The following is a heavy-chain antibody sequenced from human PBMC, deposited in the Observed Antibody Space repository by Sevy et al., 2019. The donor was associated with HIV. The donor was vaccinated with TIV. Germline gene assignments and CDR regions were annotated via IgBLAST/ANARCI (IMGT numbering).Heavy chain of an antibody. CDR2: ISYDGSNK. CDR3: ARGFSSRSTVDY. D-gene: IGHD6-13*01. CDR1: GFTFSSYA. J-gene: IGHJ4*02. Sequence: GGSLRLSCAASGFTFSSYAMHWVRQAPGKGLEWVAVISYDGSNKYYADSVKGRFTISRDNSKNTLYLQMNSLRAEDTAVYYCARGFSSRSTVDYWGQGTLVTVSS. V-gene: IGHV3-30-3*01.